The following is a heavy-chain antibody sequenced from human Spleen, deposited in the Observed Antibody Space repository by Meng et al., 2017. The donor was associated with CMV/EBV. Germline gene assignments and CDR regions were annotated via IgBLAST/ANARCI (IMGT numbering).Heavy chain of an antibody. J-gene: IGHJ6*02. Sequence: GESLKISCAASRFTFSTFEMNWVRQAPGKGLEWVSGINWNGGSTGYADSVKGRFTISRDNSKNTLYLQMNSLRAEDTAVYYCAKRGDSSGTYAMDVWGQGTTVTVSS. V-gene: IGHV3-20*04. CDR2: INWNGGST. CDR1: RFTFSTFE. CDR3: AKRGDSSGTYAMDV. D-gene: IGHD3-22*01.